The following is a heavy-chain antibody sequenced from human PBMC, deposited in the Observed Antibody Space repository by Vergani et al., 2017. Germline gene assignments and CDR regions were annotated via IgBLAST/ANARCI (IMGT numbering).Heavy chain of an antibody. Sequence: QVQLVQSGAEVKKPGSSVKVSCKASGGTFSSYAISWVRQAPGQGLEWMGGIIPIFGTANYAQKFQGRVTITGDESTRTAYMERSSLRSEDTAVYYGAGDRPASIVVGGHSPYVFDVGGQGTMVTVSS. D-gene: IGHD2-15*01. CDR2: IIPIFGTA. CDR1: GGTFSSYA. V-gene: IGHV1-69*01. CDR3: AGDRPASIVVGGHSPYVFDV. J-gene: IGHJ3*01.